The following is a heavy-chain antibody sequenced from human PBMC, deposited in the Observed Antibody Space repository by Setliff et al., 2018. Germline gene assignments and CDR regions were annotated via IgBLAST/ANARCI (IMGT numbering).Heavy chain of an antibody. J-gene: IGHJ6*03. CDR3: ARQNYNFWSGYYTPHYYYYYMDV. D-gene: IGHD3-3*01. CDR1: GGSISSSSYY. CDR2: IYYSGST. V-gene: IGHV4-39*01. Sequence: NPSETLSLTCTVSGGSISSSSYYWGWIRQPPGKGLEWIGSIYYSGSTYYNPSLKSRVPISVDTSKNQFSPKLSSVTAADAAVYYCARQNYNFWSGYYTPHYYYYYMDVWGKGTTVTVSS.